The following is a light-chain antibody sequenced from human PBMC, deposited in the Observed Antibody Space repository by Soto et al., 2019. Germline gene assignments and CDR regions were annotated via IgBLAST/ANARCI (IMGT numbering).Light chain of an antibody. Sequence: DIVMTQSPDSLAVSLGERATINCKSSQSVLSSSNNQNYLAWYQQKAGQPPKLLIYWASTRESGVPDRFSGSGSGTDFTLAISSLQAEDVAVYYCQQYYSSPPTFGQGPKVEIK. CDR2: WAS. V-gene: IGKV4-1*01. J-gene: IGKJ1*01. CDR1: QSVLSSSNNQNY. CDR3: QQYYSSPPT.